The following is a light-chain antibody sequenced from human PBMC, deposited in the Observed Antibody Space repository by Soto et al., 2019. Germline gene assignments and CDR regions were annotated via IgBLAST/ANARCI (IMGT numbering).Light chain of an antibody. CDR2: EGS. J-gene: IGLJ2*01. CDR3: CSYAGSRVV. V-gene: IGLV2-23*01. CDR1: SSDVGSYNL. Sequence: QSALTQPASVSGSPGQSITISCTGTSSDVGSYNLVSWYQQHPGKAPKLMIYEGSKRPSGVSNRFSGSKSGNTASLTISGLQVEDEADYYCCSYAGSRVVFGGGTKVTVL.